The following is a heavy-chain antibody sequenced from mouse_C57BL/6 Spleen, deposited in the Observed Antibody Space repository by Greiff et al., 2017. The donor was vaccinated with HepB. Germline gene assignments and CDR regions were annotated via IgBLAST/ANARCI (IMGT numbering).Heavy chain of an antibody. V-gene: IGHV1-76*01. CDR3: ARASSGVYFDY. D-gene: IGHD3-2*02. CDR1: GYTFTDYY. CDR2: IYPGSGNT. Sequence: QVQLQQSGAELVRPGASVKLSCKASGYTFTDYYINWVKQRPGQGLEWIARIYPGSGNTYYNEKFKGKATLTAEKSSSTAYMQLSSLTSEDSAVYFCARASSGVYFDYWGQGTTLTVSS. J-gene: IGHJ2*01.